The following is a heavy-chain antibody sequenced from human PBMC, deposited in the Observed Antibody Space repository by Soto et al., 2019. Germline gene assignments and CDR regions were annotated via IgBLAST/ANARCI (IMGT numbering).Heavy chain of an antibody. CDR1: GFSFSNYA. V-gene: IGHV3-23*01. Sequence: GGSLRLSCAASGFSFSNYAMNWVRQAPGKGLEWVSAISAGCSNTNYADSVKGRFTISSDNSKNTLYLQMNGLRADDTAVYYCAKEYSTSFDYWGQGTPVTVSS. D-gene: IGHD6-6*01. J-gene: IGHJ4*02. CDR3: AKEYSTSFDY. CDR2: ISAGCSNT.